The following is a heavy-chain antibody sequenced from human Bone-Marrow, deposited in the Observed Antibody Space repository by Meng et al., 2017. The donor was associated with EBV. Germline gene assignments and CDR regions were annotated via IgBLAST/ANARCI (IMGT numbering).Heavy chain of an antibody. V-gene: IGHV4-34*01. Sequence: VQLRELGPRLGKPSDTPSLNGACNGGSFSGYYWGWIRQPPGKGLEWIGEINHSGSTNYNPSLKSRVTIAVDTSKNQFSLKLSSVTAADTAVYYCASQIKYGDYDEGGFDYWGQGTLVTVAS. CDR1: GGSFSGYY. J-gene: IGHJ4*02. CDR3: ASQIKYGDYDEGGFDY. CDR2: INHSGST. D-gene: IGHD4-17*01.